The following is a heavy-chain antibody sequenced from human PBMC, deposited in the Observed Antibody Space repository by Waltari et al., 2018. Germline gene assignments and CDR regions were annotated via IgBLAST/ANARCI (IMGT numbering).Heavy chain of an antibody. CDR3: ARRVVREPFDH. CDR1: GYSFTNYW. J-gene: IGHJ4*02. Sequence: EVHLVQSGAEVTQPGESLKISCKGSGYSFTNYWINWVRQMPGKGLEWMGRIDPSDSETNYSPSFQGHVTISADKSTNTAYLQWSTLKASDTAMYFCARRVVREPFDHWGQGTLVTVSS. V-gene: IGHV5-10-1*03. D-gene: IGHD3-10*02. CDR2: IDPSDSET.